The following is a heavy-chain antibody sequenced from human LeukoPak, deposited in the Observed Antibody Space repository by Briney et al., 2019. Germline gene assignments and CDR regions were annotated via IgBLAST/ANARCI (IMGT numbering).Heavy chain of an antibody. CDR3: ARRRKSNDS. D-gene: IGHD1-14*01. J-gene: IGHJ4*02. CDR2: IRPDGST. V-gene: IGHV4-34*01. Sequence: SETLSLTCAVYGGSFSDYFCIWIRQPPGKGLEWIGEIRPDGSTTYNPSLKSRVSISLDTSGTHSSLRLRSVAAADTAVYYCARRRKSNDSWGQGSLVTVSS. CDR1: GGSFSDYF.